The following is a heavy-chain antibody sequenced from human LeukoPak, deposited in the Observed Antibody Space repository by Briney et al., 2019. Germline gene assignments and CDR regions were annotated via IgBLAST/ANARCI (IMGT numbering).Heavy chain of an antibody. J-gene: IGHJ6*03. D-gene: IGHD3-10*01. V-gene: IGHV3-30*02. CDR1: GFSFSSYG. Sequence: GGSLRLSCAGSGFSFSSYGMHWVRQAPGKGLEWMAFIRSDGSNKYYADSVKGRFTISRDNSKNTLYLQMNSLRAEDTAVYYCAKAGLKRSIYYYGSGSYGSYYYMDVWGKGTTVTISS. CDR3: AKAGLKRSIYYYGSGSYGSYYYMDV. CDR2: IRSDGSNK.